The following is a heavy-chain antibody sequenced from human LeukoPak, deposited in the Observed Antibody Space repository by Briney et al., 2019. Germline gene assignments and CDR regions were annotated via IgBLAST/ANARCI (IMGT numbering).Heavy chain of an antibody. V-gene: IGHV4-61*01. CDR1: GGSVSSGSYY. Sequence: KTSETLSLTCTVSGGSVSSGSYYWSWIRQPPGKGLEWIGYIYYSGSTNYNPSLKSRVTISVDTSKNQSSLKLSSVTAADTAVYYCARIPLYYYDSSGYYGVFGFDYWGQGTLVTVSS. D-gene: IGHD3-22*01. CDR3: ARIPLYYYDSSGYYGVFGFDY. J-gene: IGHJ4*02. CDR2: IYYSGST.